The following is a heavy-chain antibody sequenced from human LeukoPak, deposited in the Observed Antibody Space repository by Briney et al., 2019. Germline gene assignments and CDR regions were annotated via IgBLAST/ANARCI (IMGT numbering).Heavy chain of an antibody. CDR1: GGSISSYY. D-gene: IGHD6-13*01. CDR2: IYYSGST. Sequence: SETLSPTCTFSGGSISSYYWSLIRHPPGKGLEWIGYIYYSGSTNYHPPLKSRVTISVHPSKSHFSLKLRCLTAAETDVYYCAREAAAGTGGFAYWGQGTLVTVSS. V-gene: IGHV4-59*01. J-gene: IGHJ4*02. CDR3: AREAAAGTGGFAY.